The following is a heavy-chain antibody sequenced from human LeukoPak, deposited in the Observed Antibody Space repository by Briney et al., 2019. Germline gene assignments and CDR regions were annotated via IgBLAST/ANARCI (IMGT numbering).Heavy chain of an antibody. J-gene: IGHJ4*02. CDR3: AKDRLWFGELLLYYFDY. V-gene: IGHV3-23*01. CDR1: GFTFSSYA. D-gene: IGHD3-10*01. Sequence: GGSLRLSCAASGFTFSSYALSWVRQAPGKGLEWVSAISGSGGSTYYADSVKGRFTISRDNSKNTLYLQMNSLRAEDTAVYYCAKDRLWFGELLLYYFDYWGQGTLVTVSS. CDR2: ISGSGGST.